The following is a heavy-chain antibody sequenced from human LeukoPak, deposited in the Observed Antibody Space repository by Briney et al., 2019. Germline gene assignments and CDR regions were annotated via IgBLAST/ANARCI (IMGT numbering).Heavy chain of an antibody. CDR2: IYDSGST. CDR3: ARGLSSGWYEFDY. D-gene: IGHD6-19*01. CDR1: GGSISSYY. J-gene: IGHJ4*02. Sequence: PSETLSLTCTVSGGSISSYYWSWIRQPPGKGLEWIGYIYDSGSTNYNPSLKSRVTISVDTSKNQFSLKLSSVTAADTAVYYCARGLSSGWYEFDYWGQGTLVTVSS. V-gene: IGHV4-59*01.